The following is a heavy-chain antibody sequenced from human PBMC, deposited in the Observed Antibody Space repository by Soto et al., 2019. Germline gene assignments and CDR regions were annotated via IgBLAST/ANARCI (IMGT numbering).Heavy chain of an antibody. D-gene: IGHD6-13*01. CDR1: GFTFSSYA. Sequence: GGSLRLSCAASGFTFSSYAMSWVRQAPGKGLEWVSAISGSGGSTYYADSVKGRFTISRDNSKNTLYLQMNSLRAEDTAVYYCANDPIAAAYYYYYYMDVWGKGTTVTVSS. V-gene: IGHV3-23*01. J-gene: IGHJ6*03. CDR2: ISGSGGST. CDR3: ANDPIAAAYYYYYYMDV.